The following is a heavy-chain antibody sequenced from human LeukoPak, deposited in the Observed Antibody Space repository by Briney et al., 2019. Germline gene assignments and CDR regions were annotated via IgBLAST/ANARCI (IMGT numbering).Heavy chain of an antibody. V-gene: IGHV3-43*01. CDR2: ISWEGGVT. D-gene: IGHD4-11*01. CDR1: GFIFDDYS. CDR3: AKDISNSVRYFCMDV. Sequence: GGSLRLSCAASGFIFDDYSMHWIRQAPGKGLEWVALISWEGGVTTYADSVKGRFTISRDNNKNSLYLQMDSLTTEDSGVYYCAKDISNSVRYFCMDVWGKGTTVTVSS. J-gene: IGHJ6*03.